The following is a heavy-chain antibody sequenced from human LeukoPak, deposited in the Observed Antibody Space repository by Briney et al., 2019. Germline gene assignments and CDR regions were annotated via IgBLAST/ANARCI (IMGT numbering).Heavy chain of an antibody. CDR1: GFTVDSNY. CDR2: IYTGGNT. CDR3: ARGDDSGYYDYFDY. V-gene: IGHV3-53*01. J-gene: IGHJ4*02. D-gene: IGHD3-22*01. Sequence: GGYLRLSCAASGFTVDSNYLSWVRQAPGKGLEWLSTIYTGGNTYYAASVKGRFTISRDFSENTVFLHMNSLRAEDTAMYYCARGDDSGYYDYFDYWGQGALVTVSS.